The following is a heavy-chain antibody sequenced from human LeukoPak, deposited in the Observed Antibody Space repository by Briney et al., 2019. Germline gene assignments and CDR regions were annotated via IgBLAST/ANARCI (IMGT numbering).Heavy chain of an antibody. J-gene: IGHJ6*02. CDR1: GGSISSGGHS. CDR2: ISHSGST. D-gene: IGHD2-2*01. CDR3: ATGCSDTSCYSGMDV. Sequence: PSETLPLTCAVSGGSISSGGHSWSWIRQPPGKGLEWIGYISHSGSTYNNPSLKSRVTISIDKSKNQFSLKLSSVTAADTAVYYRATGCSDTSCYSGMDVWGQGTTVTVSS. V-gene: IGHV4-30-2*01.